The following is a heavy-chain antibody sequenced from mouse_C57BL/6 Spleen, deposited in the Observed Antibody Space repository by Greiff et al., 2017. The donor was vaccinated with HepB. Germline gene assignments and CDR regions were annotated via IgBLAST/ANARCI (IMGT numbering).Heavy chain of an antibody. CDR3: AREGAVVATDWYFDV. CDR2: IYPGDGDT. J-gene: IGHJ1*03. V-gene: IGHV1-82*01. D-gene: IGHD1-1*01. Sequence: VQLQQSGPELVKPGASVKISCKASGYAFSSSWMNWVKQRPGKGLEWIGRIYPGDGDTNYNGKFKGKATLTADKSSSTAYMQRSSLTSEDSAVYFCAREGAVVATDWYFDVWGTGTTVTVSS. CDR1: GYAFSSSW.